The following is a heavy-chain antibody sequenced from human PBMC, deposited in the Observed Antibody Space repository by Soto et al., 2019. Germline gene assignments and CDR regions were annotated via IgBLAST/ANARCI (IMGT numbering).Heavy chain of an antibody. V-gene: IGHV4-59*01. Sequence: SETLSLTCTVSGGSISSYYWSWIRQPLGKGLEWIGYIYYGGSTNYNPSLKSRVTISVDTSKNQFSLKLSSVTAADTAVYYCARDNYCSSPSCYADAFDIWGQGTMVTVSS. CDR2: IYYGGST. CDR3: ARDNYCSSPSCYADAFDI. D-gene: IGHD2-2*01. CDR1: GGSISSYY. J-gene: IGHJ3*02.